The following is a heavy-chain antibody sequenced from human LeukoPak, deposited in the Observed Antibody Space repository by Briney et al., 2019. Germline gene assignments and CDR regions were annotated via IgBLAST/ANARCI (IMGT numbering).Heavy chain of an antibody. V-gene: IGHV4-59*01. Sequence: PSETLSLTCTVSGGSTSSYYWSWIRQPPGKGLEWIGYIYYSGSTNYNPSLKSRVTISVDTSKNQFSLKLSSVTAADTAVYYCARETGYYYDSSGYSIDWGQGTLVTVSS. D-gene: IGHD3-22*01. CDR2: IYYSGST. J-gene: IGHJ4*02. CDR1: GGSTSSYY. CDR3: ARETGYYYDSSGYSID.